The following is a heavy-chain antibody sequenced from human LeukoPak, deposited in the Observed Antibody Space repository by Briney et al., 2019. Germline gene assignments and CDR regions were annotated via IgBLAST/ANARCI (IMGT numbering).Heavy chain of an antibody. CDR1: GFTFSAYA. V-gene: IGHV3-11*01. J-gene: IGHJ6*02. D-gene: IGHD3-22*01. Sequence: GGSLRLSCAASGFTFSAYAMSWVRQAPGKGLEWVSYISSSGSTIYYADSVKGRFTISRDNAKNSLYLQMNSLRAEDTAVYYCARDLSSSGYTGMDVWGQGTTVAVSS. CDR3: ARDLSSSGYTGMDV. CDR2: ISSSGSTI.